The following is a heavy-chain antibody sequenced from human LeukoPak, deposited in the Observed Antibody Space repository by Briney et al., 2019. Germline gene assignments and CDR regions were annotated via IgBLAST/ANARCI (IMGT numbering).Heavy chain of an antibody. D-gene: IGHD2-2*01. CDR3: AKGGYCSSTSCYQDY. J-gene: IGHJ4*02. V-gene: IGHV3-9*01. Sequence: GGSLRLSCAASGFTFDDYAMHWVRQAPGKGLEWVSGISWNSGSIGYADSVKGRFTISRDNAKNSLYLQMNSLRAEDTALYYCAKGGYCSSTSCYQDYWGQGTLVTVSS. CDR2: ISWNSGSI. CDR1: GFTFDDYA.